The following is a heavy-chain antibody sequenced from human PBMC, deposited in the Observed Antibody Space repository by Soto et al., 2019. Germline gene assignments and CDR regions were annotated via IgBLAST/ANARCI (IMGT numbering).Heavy chain of an antibody. Sequence: SLRLSCAASGFTFSSYGMHWVRQAPGKGLEWVAVILYDGSNKYYADSVKGRFTISRDNSKNTLYLQMNSLRAEDTAVYYCAKDRSSWYDGVDYWGQGTQVTVSS. V-gene: IGHV3-30*18. D-gene: IGHD6-13*01. CDR1: GFTFSSYG. CDR2: ILYDGSNK. CDR3: AKDRSSWYDGVDY. J-gene: IGHJ4*02.